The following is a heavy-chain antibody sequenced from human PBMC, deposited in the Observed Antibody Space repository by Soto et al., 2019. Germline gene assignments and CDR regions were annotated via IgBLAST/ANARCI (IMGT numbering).Heavy chain of an antibody. CDR3: ASLSRLGPQSAFDY. Sequence: PGESLKISCSASRYIFANYWIGWVRQMPGKGLEWMGIIYGVDSDTKYSPSFQGQVTISADKSIFTAYLQWRSLKASYTAIYYCASLSRLGPQSAFDYWGRGTLVTVSS. CDR1: RYIFANYW. D-gene: IGHD1-26*01. J-gene: IGHJ4*02. V-gene: IGHV5-51*01. CDR2: IYGVDSDT.